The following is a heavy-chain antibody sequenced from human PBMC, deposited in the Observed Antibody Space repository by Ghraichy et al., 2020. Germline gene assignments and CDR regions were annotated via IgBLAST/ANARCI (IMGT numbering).Heavy chain of an antibody. J-gene: IGHJ5*02. CDR3: ARAETYCSSTSCFNWFDP. D-gene: IGHD2-2*01. V-gene: IGHV1-8*01. CDR1: GYTFTSYD. CDR2: MNPNSGNT. Sequence: ASVKVSCKASGYTFTSYDINWVRQATGQGLEWMGWMNPNSGNTGYAQKFQGRVTMTRNTSISTAYMELSSLRSEDTAVYYCARAETYCSSTSCFNWFDPWGQGTLVTVSS.